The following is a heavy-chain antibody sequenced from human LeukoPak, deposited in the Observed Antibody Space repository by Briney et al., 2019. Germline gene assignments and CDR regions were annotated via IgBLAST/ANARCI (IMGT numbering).Heavy chain of an antibody. CDR1: GFTFSSYD. CDR2: IGTAGDT. V-gene: IGHV3-13*01. Sequence: GGSLRLSCAASGFTFSSYDMHWVRQATGKCLEWVSAIGTAGDTYYPGSVKGRFTISRENARNSLYLQMNSLRAGDAAVYYCARGPGSGSLSAFDYWGQGTLVTVSS. CDR3: ARGPGSGSLSAFDY. D-gene: IGHD3-10*01. J-gene: IGHJ4*02.